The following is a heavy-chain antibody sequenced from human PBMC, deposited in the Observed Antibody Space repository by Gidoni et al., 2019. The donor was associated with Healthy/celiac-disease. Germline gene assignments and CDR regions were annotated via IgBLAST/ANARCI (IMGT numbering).Heavy chain of an antibody. Sequence: EVQLVEAGEGLVKPGGARGLSRAASGFTFGNARMIWFRQAPGRGLGCVGRIKSKTDGGITDYSAPVKGRFTISRDDSKNTLYLQMDSLKTEDTAMYYCTTGRGWGQGTLITVSS. J-gene: IGHJ4*02. CDR1: GFTFGNAR. CDR3: TTGRG. V-gene: IGHV3-15*07. CDR2: IKSKTDGGIT.